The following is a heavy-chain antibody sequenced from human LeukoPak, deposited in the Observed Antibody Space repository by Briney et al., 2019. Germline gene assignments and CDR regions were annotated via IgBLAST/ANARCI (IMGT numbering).Heavy chain of an antibody. V-gene: IGHV1-18*01. D-gene: IGHD3-10*01. CDR1: DYTFTSYG. J-gene: IGHJ4*02. Sequence: ASVKVSCKASDYTFTSYGISWVRQAPGQGLEWMGWISAYNGNTNYAQKLQGRVTMTTDTSTSTAYMELRSLRSDDTAVYYCARDRLAGGSGSHCFDYWGQGTLVTVSS. CDR2: ISAYNGNT. CDR3: ARDRLAGGSGSHCFDY.